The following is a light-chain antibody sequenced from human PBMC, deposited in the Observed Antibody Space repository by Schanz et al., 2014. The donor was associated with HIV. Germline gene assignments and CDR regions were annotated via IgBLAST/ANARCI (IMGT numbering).Light chain of an antibody. J-gene: IGKJ1*01. CDR3: QHRVNWPRS. CDR1: QTVSNN. CDR2: GAS. V-gene: IGKV3-15*01. Sequence: EIVMTQSPGTLSVSPGERATLSCRASQTVSNNLAWYQQKPGQAPRLLIYGASTRVTGIPARFSGSGSGTEFTLTISSLQSEDVAVYYCQHRVNWPRSFGQGTKVEIK.